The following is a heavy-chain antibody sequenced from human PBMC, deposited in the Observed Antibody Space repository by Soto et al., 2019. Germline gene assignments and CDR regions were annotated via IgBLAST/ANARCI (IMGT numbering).Heavy chain of an antibody. D-gene: IGHD2-15*01. Sequence: GSLRLSCAASGFTFSSYGMHWVRQAPGKGLEWIGSIYYSGSTYYNPSLKSRVTISVDTSKNQFSLKLSSVTAADTAVYYCARFPHDIVVVVAAARTNDYWGQGTLVTVSS. CDR1: GFTFSSYG. J-gene: IGHJ4*02. V-gene: IGHV4-39*01. CDR3: ARFPHDIVVVVAAARTNDY. CDR2: IYYSGST.